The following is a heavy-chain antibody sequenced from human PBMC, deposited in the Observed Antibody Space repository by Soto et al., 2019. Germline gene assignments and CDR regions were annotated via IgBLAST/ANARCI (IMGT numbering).Heavy chain of an antibody. V-gene: IGHV3-30*18. CDR1: GFTFSSYG. Sequence: GGSLRLSCATSGFTFSSYGMHWVRQAPGKGLEWVAVISYDGSNKYYADSVKGRFTISRDNSKNTLYLQMNSLRAEDTAVYYCAKDTSLYYDFWSGYYSYYYYGMDVWGQGTTVTVSS. CDR2: ISYDGSNK. CDR3: AKDTSLYYDFWSGYYSYYYYGMDV. J-gene: IGHJ6*02. D-gene: IGHD3-3*01.